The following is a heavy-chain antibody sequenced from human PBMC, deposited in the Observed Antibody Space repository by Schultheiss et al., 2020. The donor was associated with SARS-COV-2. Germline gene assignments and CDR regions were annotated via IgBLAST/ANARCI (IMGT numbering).Heavy chain of an antibody. Sequence: SETLSLTCAVSGGSISSSNWWSWIRQHPGKGLEWIGYIYYSGSTYYNPSLKSRVTISVDRSKNQFSLKLSSVTAADTAVYYCACTLWFGGNYFDYWGQGTLVTVSS. V-gene: IGHV4-4*02. CDR3: ACTLWFGGNYFDY. CDR1: GGSISSSNW. D-gene: IGHD3-10*01. CDR2: IYYSGST. J-gene: IGHJ4*02.